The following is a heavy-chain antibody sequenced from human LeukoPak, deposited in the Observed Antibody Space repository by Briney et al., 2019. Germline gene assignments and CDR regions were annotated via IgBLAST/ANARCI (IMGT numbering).Heavy chain of an antibody. Sequence: KASETLSLTCTVSGGSISSYYWNWIPQPPGKGLVGLGYIYYSGSTNYNPSLKSRVTISVDTSKNQFSLTLNSVTAADTAVYYCARLDYGTLAAGFDPWGQGTLVTVSS. J-gene: IGHJ5*02. CDR2: IYYSGST. D-gene: IGHD4-17*01. V-gene: IGHV4-59*01. CDR1: GGSISSYY. CDR3: ARLDYGTLAAGFDP.